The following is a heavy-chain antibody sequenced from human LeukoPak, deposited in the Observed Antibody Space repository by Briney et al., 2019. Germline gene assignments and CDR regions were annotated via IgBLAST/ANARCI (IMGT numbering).Heavy chain of an antibody. CDR1: GYTFTSYG. V-gene: IGHV1-18*01. D-gene: IGHD6-19*01. Sequence: ASVKVSCKASGYTFTSYGISWVRQAPGQGLEWMGWISAYNGSTNYAQKLQGRVTMTTDTSTSTAYMELRSLRSDDTAVYYCARASIAVAEENAFDIWGQGTTVTISS. J-gene: IGHJ3*02. CDR3: ARASIAVAEENAFDI. CDR2: ISAYNGST.